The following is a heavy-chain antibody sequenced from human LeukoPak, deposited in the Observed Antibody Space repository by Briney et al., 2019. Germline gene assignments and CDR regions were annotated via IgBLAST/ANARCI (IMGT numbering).Heavy chain of an antibody. CDR3: AKDLNEEVDAFDI. CDR1: GFTFSSYA. J-gene: IGHJ3*02. CDR2: ISGSGGSI. Sequence: GASLRLSCAASGFTFSSYAMSWVRQAPGKGLEWVSAISGSGGSIYYADSVKGRFTISRDNSKNTLYLQMNSLRAEDTAVYYCAKDLNEEVDAFDIWGQGTMVTASS. V-gene: IGHV3-23*01.